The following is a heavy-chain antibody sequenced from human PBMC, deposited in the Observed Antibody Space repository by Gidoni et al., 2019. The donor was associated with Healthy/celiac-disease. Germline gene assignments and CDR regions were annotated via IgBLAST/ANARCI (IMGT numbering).Heavy chain of an antibody. D-gene: IGHD2-2*02. CDR1: GGSIGSSRDY. J-gene: IGHJ4*02. CDR2: ISYSGST. V-gene: IGHV4-39*01. CDR3: ARHVGGDIVVVPAAIPNPYFAY. Sequence: QLQLQESGPGLVKPSETLSPPCTVSGGSIGSSRDYRGWIRQPPVKGREWIGSISYSGSTYYNPSLQSRVTISVDTSKSQFSLKLSSVTAADTAVYYCARHVGGDIVVVPAAIPNPYFAYGGQGTLVTVSS.